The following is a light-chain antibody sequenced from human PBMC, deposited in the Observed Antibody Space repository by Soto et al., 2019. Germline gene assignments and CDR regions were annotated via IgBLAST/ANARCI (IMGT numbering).Light chain of an antibody. CDR2: DVN. CDR3: VSFAGGTYV. V-gene: IGLV2-8*01. J-gene: IGLJ1*01. Sequence: LTQPPSASGSPGQSVTISCTGTSSDVGAYIFVSWYQQHPGKAPKLMIYDVNRRPSGVPDRFSGSKSGNTASLTVSGLQAEDEADYYCVSFAGGTYVFGTGTKVTVL. CDR1: SSDVGAYIF.